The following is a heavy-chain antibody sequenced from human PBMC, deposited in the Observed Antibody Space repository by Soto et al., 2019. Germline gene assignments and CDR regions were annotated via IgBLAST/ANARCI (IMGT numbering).Heavy chain of an antibody. Sequence: TSETLSLTCTVSGGSISSGDYYWSWIRQPPGKGLEWIGYIYYSGSTYYNPSLKSRVTISVDTSKNQFSLKLSSVTAADTAVYYCARCPITMVRGVIYGMDVWGQGTTVTVSS. CDR2: IYYSGST. V-gene: IGHV4-30-4*01. CDR3: ARCPITMVRGVIYGMDV. D-gene: IGHD3-10*01. J-gene: IGHJ6*02. CDR1: GGSISSGDYY.